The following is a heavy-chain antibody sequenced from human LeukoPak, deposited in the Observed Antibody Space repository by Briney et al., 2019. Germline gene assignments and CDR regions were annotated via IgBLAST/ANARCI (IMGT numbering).Heavy chain of an antibody. Sequence: ASVKVSCKASGYTFTSYGISWVRQAPGQGLEWMGWISAYNGNTKYAQKLQGRVTMTTDTSTSTAYMELRSLRSDDTAVYYCAREEWELLNGHQFDYWGQGTLVTVSS. CDR3: AREEWELLNGHQFDY. CDR1: GYTFTSYG. V-gene: IGHV1-18*01. D-gene: IGHD1-26*01. J-gene: IGHJ4*02. CDR2: ISAYNGNT.